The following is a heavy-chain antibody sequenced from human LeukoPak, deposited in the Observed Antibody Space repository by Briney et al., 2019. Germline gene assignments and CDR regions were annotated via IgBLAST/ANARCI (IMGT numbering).Heavy chain of an antibody. Sequence: PGGSLRLSCAASGFTFSSYGMHWVRQAPGKGLGWVAFIRYDGSNKYYADSVKGRFTISRDNSKNTLYLQMNSLRAEDTAAYYCAKKPAAIAFYYYYMDVWGKGTTVTVSS. D-gene: IGHD2-2*02. CDR2: IRYDGSNK. CDR1: GFTFSSYG. V-gene: IGHV3-30*02. CDR3: AKKPAAIAFYYYYMDV. J-gene: IGHJ6*03.